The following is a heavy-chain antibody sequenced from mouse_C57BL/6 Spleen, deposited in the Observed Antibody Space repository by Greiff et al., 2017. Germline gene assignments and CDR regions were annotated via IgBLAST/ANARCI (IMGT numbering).Heavy chain of an antibody. CDR3: VRQDYGDWYFDV. CDR1: GFSFNTYA. J-gene: IGHJ1*03. CDR2: IRSKSNNYAT. Sequence: EVQLVESGGGLVQPKGSLKLSCAASGFSFNTYAMNWVRQAPGKGLEWVARIRSKSNNYATYYADSVKERFTISRDDSESMLYLQMNNLKTEDTAMYYCVRQDYGDWYFDVWGTGTTVTVSS. D-gene: IGHD1-1*01. V-gene: IGHV10-1*01.